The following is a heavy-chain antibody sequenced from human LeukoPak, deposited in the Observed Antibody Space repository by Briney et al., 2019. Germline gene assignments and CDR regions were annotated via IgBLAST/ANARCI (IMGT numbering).Heavy chain of an antibody. CDR2: ISCYNGNT. CDR1: GYIFTSYG. Sequence: ASVKVSCKASGYIFTSYGISWVRQAPGKGLEWIGWISCYNGNTNYAQKLQGRVTMTTDTSTSTAYMELRSLRSDDTAVYYCASSYYYGSGILSTPPVYFDYWGQGTLVTVSS. V-gene: IGHV1-18*01. J-gene: IGHJ4*02. CDR3: ASSYYYGSGILSTPPVYFDY. D-gene: IGHD3-10*01.